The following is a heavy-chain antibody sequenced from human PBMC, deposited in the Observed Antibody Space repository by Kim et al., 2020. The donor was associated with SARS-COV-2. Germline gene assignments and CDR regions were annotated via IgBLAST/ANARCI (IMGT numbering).Heavy chain of an antibody. J-gene: IGHJ3*02. V-gene: IGHV3-13*01. CDR1: GFTFNSYG. CDR3: ARESVEDASDM. D-gene: IGHD2-15*01. CDR2: IGNDGEI. Sequence: GGSLRLSCAASGFTFNSYGMHWVRQGSGKGLEWVSGIGNDGEIYYSGSAKGRLIITRENAKNSLYFQMNSLRAGDTAVYYCARESVEDASDMWGQGIMV.